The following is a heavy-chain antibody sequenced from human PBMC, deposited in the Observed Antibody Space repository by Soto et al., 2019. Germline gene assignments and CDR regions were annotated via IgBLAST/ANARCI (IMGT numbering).Heavy chain of an antibody. J-gene: IGHJ6*02. CDR2: IIPILGIA. CDR3: ASYYSSSWDGMDV. Sequence: QVQLVQSGAEVKKPGSSVKVSCKASGGTFSSYTISWVRQAPGQGLEWMGRIIPILGIANYAQKFQGRVTITADKXTSTAYMELSSLRSEDTAVYYCASYYSSSWDGMDVWGQGTTVTVSS. V-gene: IGHV1-69*02. D-gene: IGHD6-13*01. CDR1: GGTFSSYT.